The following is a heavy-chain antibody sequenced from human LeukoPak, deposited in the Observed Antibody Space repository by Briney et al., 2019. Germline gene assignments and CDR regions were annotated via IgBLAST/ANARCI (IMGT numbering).Heavy chain of an antibody. J-gene: IGHJ4*02. CDR3: ARDFFSFYESGGFQYEGGVFHY. D-gene: IGHD3-22*01. CDR1: GFTFSSYS. Sequence: GGSLRLSCAASGFTFSSYSMNWVRQAPGKGLEWVSSISSSSSYIYYADSVKGRFTISRDNSKDTLYLQMNSLRANDTAVYYCARDFFSFYESGGFQYEGGVFHYWGQGTLVSVSS. V-gene: IGHV3-21*01. CDR2: ISSSSSYI.